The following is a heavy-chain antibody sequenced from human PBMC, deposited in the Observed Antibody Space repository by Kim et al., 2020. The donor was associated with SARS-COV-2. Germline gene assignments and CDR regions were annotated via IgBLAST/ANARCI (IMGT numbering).Heavy chain of an antibody. Sequence: GGSLRLSCAASGFTFGDYAMHWVRQAPGKGLEWVSGISWNSGSIGYADSVKGRFTISRDNAKNSLYLQMNSLRAEDTALYYCAKDLSEIAALSGTTYYYYYGMDVWGQGTTVTVSS. V-gene: IGHV3-9*01. CDR2: ISWNSGSI. CDR3: AKDLSEIAALSGTTYYYYYGMDV. CDR1: GFTFGDYA. J-gene: IGHJ6*02. D-gene: IGHD6-6*01.